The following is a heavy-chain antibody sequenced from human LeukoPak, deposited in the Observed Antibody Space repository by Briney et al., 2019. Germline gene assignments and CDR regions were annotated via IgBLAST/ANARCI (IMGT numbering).Heavy chain of an antibody. J-gene: IGHJ1*01. CDR1: GFTFSDHW. CDR2: TNTDGSTT. V-gene: IGHV3-7*01. CDR3: ARSTMIIGFQH. D-gene: IGHD3-22*01. Sequence: GGSLRLSCAASGFTFSDHWIDWVRQAPGQGLEWVANTNTDGSTTNYVESVRGRFTISRDNPRNSLSLQMNNLRDEDTAVYYCARSTMIIGFQHWGQGTLVTVSS.